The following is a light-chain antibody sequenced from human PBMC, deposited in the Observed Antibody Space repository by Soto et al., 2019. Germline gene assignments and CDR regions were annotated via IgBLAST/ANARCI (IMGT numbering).Light chain of an antibody. CDR2: DAS. Sequence: DIQMPQSPSSLSASVGDRVTITCQASQDISKYLNWYQQKPGKAPKLLIYDASNLEAGVPPRFSGTGSGTFYTFTISSLHPEDFATYHCQQYDSIPFSFGPGTKVEIK. J-gene: IGKJ3*01. CDR1: QDISKY. CDR3: QQYDSIPFS. V-gene: IGKV1-33*01.